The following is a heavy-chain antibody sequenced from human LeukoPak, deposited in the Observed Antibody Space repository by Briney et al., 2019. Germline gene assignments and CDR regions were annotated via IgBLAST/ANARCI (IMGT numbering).Heavy chain of an antibody. CDR2: ISYDGGNK. D-gene: IGHD5-24*01. Sequence: GGSLRLSCAASGFTFSSYAFHWLRQAPGKGLEWAAVISYDGGNKYYADSVKGRFTISRDNSKNTLLLQMNSLTAEDTALYYCARDTSAEKRWLQLPDFWGQGTLVTVSS. J-gene: IGHJ4*02. V-gene: IGHV3-30-3*01. CDR3: ARDTSAEKRWLQLPDF. CDR1: GFTFSSYA.